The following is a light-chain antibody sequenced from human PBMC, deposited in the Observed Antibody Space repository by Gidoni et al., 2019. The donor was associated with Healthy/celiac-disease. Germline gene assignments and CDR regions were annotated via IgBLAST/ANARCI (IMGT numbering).Light chain of an antibody. CDR3: QQRSNWHPLT. CDR2: DAS. V-gene: IGKV3-11*01. CDR1: QSVSSY. J-gene: IGKJ4*01. Sequence: IVLTHSPATLSSSPGERATLSCRARQSVSSYLAWYQQKPGQDPRLLIYDASNRATGIPARLSGSGSGTDFTLTISSLEPEDFAVYYCQQRSNWHPLTFGGGTKVEIQ.